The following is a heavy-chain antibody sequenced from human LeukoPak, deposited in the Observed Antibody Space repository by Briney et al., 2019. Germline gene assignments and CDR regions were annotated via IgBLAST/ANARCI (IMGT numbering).Heavy chain of an antibody. CDR1: GYSFTSYW. J-gene: IGHJ4*02. V-gene: IGHV5-51*01. CDR3: ARTISEGYCSSTSCLSYGDY. Sequence: GESLKISCKGSGYSFTSYWIGWVRQMPGKGLEWMGIIYPGDSDTRYSPSFQGQVTISADKSISTAYLQWSSLKASDTAMYYCARTISEGYCSSTSCLSYGDYWGQGTLVTVSS. D-gene: IGHD2-2*01. CDR2: IYPGDSDT.